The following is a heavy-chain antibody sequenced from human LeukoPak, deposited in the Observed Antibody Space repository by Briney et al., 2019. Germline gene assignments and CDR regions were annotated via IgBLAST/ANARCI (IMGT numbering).Heavy chain of an antibody. D-gene: IGHD4-23*01. V-gene: IGHV3-21*04. CDR3: AKGLYGGNPYYFDY. Sequence: KAGGSLRLSCVASGFTFSSYSMDWVRQAPGKGLEWVSSININSGYIYYADSVKGRFTISRDNAKNSLFLQMNSLRAEDTAVYYCAKGLYGGNPYYFDYWGQGTLVTVSS. CDR1: GFTFSSYS. J-gene: IGHJ4*02. CDR2: ININSGYI.